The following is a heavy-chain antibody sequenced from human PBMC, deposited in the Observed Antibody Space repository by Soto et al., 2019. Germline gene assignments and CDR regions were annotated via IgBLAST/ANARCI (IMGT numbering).Heavy chain of an antibody. V-gene: IGHV1-18*04. CDR3: ARAISLIMAAPAY. CDR2: VSPYSGNA. D-gene: IGHD2-8*01. Sequence: SVKVSGQPSGYTFSNYAISRVRQAPGQGLEWMGWVSPYSGNANYTEKFQGRVSMTTDTSTTTAYLELTSLTSDDPALYYCARAISLIMAAPAYWGQETLVTVP. J-gene: IGHJ4*02. CDR1: GYTFSNYA.